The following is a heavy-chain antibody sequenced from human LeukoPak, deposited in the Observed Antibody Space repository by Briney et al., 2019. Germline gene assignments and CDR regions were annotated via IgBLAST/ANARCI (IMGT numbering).Heavy chain of an antibody. V-gene: IGHV4-34*01. Sequence: SETLSLTCAVYGGSFSGYYWGWIRQPPGKGLEWIGEINHSGSTTYNPSLKSRVTISVDTSKNQFSLKLSSVTAADTAVYYCARYDYGDYEWGRNYWGQGTLVTVSS. CDR3: ARYDYGDYEWGRNY. CDR1: GGSFSGYY. J-gene: IGHJ4*02. D-gene: IGHD4-17*01. CDR2: INHSGST.